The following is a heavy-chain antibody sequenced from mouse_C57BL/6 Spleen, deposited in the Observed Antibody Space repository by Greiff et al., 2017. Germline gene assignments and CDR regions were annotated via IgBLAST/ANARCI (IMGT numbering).Heavy chain of an antibody. J-gene: IGHJ4*01. CDR1: GFNIKNTY. V-gene: IGHV14-3*01. CDR2: IAPANGNT. Sequence: EVQLLESVAELVRPGASVKLSCTASGFNIKNTYIHWVQQRPEQGLEWIGRIAPANGNTKYAQKFQGHAPLTADTSSNTPYLQLSSLTSEDTAIYYCARGDYDIYYARDYWGQGTSGTVSS. D-gene: IGHD2-4*01. CDR3: ARGDYDIYYARDY.